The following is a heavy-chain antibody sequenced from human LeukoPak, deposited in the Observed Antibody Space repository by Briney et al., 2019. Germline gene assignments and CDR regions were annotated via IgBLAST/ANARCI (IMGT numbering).Heavy chain of an antibody. CDR2: IYYSGST. D-gene: IGHD3-10*01. V-gene: IGHV4-59*01. CDR3: ARGGSGGQSWFDP. CDR1: GGSISTYY. J-gene: IGHJ5*02. Sequence: SETLSLTCAVSGGSISTYYWSWIRQPPGKGLEWIGSIYYSGSTSYNPSLKSRVTVSVDMSENQVSLKLTSVTAADTAVYYCARGGSGGQSWFDPWGQGTLVTVSS.